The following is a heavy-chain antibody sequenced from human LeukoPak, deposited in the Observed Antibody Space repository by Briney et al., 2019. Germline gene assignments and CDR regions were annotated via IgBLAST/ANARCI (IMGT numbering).Heavy chain of an antibody. V-gene: IGHV1-8*03. CDR2: MNPNSGNT. CDR1: GYTFTSYD. Sequence: GASVKVSCKASGYTFTSYDINWVRQAPGQGLEWMGWMNPNSGNTGYAQKFQGRVTITRNTSISTAYMELSSLRSEDTAVYYCARELVYSGSLYDYWGQGTLVTVSS. D-gene: IGHD1-26*01. CDR3: ARELVYSGSLYDY. J-gene: IGHJ4*02.